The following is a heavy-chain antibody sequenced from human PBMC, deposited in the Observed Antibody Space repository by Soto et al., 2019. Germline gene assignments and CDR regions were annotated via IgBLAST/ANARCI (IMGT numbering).Heavy chain of an antibody. Sequence: PSETLSLTCTVSGGSISSYYWSWIRQPPGKGLEWIGYIYYSGSTNYNPSLKSRVTISVDTSKNQFSLKLSSVTAADTAVYYCARGVSYCTNGVCYNGPPYYMYVWGKGTTVTVSS. V-gene: IGHV4-59*01. CDR2: IYYSGST. CDR3: ARGVSYCTNGVCYNGPPYYMYV. J-gene: IGHJ6*03. D-gene: IGHD2-8*01. CDR1: GGSISSYY.